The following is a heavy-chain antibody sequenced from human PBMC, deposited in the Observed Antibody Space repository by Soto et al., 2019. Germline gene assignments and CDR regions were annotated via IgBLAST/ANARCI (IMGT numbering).Heavy chain of an antibody. Sequence: SETLSLTCTVSGGSISSYYWSWIRQPPGKGLEWIGYIYYSGSTNYNPSLKSRVTISVDTSKNQFSLKLSSVTAADTAVYYCAKDSGYNYGYFRWFDPWGQGTLVTVS. CDR1: GGSISSYY. CDR2: IYYSGST. D-gene: IGHD5-18*01. CDR3: AKDSGYNYGYFRWFDP. V-gene: IGHV4-59*12. J-gene: IGHJ5*02.